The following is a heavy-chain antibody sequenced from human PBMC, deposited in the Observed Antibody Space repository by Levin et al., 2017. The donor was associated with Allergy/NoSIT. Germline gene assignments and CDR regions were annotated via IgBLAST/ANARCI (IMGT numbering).Heavy chain of an antibody. CDR3: ARDYSIIAASGTHYFYGMDV. J-gene: IGHJ6*02. CDR2: IYYSGST. D-gene: IGHD6-13*01. V-gene: IGHV4-59*01. Sequence: SQTLSLTCTVSGGSISSSYWSWIRQPPGKGLEWIGYIYYSGSTNYNPSLKSRVTISVDTSKNQFSLKLSSVTAADTAVYYCARDYSIIAASGTHYFYGMDVWGQGTTVTVSS. CDR1: GGSISSSY.